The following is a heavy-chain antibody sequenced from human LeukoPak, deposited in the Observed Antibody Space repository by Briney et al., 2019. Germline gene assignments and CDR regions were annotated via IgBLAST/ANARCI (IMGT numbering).Heavy chain of an antibody. CDR2: INPNSGPT. J-gene: IGHJ4*02. D-gene: IGHD3-10*01. CDR1: GYTFTGYY. Sequence: SVKVSCKPSGYTFTGYYMHWVRQAPGPGIEWMGWINPNSGPTNYEQKFQGRVTVTRDTSINTAYMELSRLRSDDTAVYYCAREPPRGRGSYYFDYWGQGTLVTVSS. CDR3: AREPPRGRGSYYFDY. V-gene: IGHV1-2*02.